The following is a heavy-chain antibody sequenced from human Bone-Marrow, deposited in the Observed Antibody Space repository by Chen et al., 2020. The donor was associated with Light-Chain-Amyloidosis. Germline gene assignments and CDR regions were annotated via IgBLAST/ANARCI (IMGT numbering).Heavy chain of an antibody. Sequence: EVQLVESGGGLVKPGGSLRLSCAASGFTFSSYTMNWVRQAPGKGLEWVSSVSISSNYKYYADSVKGRLTISRDNAKNSLYLQMNSLRPEDTAVYYCAREYGGDYFDYWGQGTLVTVSS. CDR1: GFTFSSYT. J-gene: IGHJ4*02. D-gene: IGHD3-10*01. V-gene: IGHV3-21*01. CDR3: AREYGGDYFDY. CDR2: VSISSNYK.